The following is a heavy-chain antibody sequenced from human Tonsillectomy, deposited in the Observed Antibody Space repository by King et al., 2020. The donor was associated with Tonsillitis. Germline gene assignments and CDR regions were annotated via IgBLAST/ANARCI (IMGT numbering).Heavy chain of an antibody. CDR3: AVGLWSRGDFDC. CDR1: GASISSGSYY. V-gene: IGHV4-61*02. Sequence: QLQESGPGLVKPSQTLSLTCTVSGASISSGSYYWSWIRQPAGKGLEWLGRIYTSVSTNYNPSLKSRVTISLDTSKNQFSPKLSSVTAADTAVYYCAVGLWSRGDFDCWGQGTLVTVSS. CDR2: IYTSVST. J-gene: IGHJ4*02. D-gene: IGHD3-10*01.